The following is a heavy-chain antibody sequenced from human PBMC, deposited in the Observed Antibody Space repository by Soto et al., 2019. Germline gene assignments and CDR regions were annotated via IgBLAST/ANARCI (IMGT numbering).Heavy chain of an antibody. CDR2: ISPYSGNT. CDR3: AMVDNYVTPTPQDV. CDR1: GYIFVNYG. D-gene: IGHD3-16*01. V-gene: IGHV1-18*01. J-gene: IGHJ6*02. Sequence: QVQLVQSGDEVRKPGSSVKVSCKASGYIFVNYGIAWVRQAPGQGLEWMGWISPYSGNTNYASKVQGRLTMTTDKSSSTAYMDLGRLTYDDTDVYYCAMVDNYVTPTPQDVWCQWTTVTVSS.